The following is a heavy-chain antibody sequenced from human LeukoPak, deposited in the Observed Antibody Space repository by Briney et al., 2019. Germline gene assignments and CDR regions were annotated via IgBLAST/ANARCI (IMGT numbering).Heavy chain of an antibody. Sequence: PGGSLRLSCAASGFTFSSYAMSWVRQAPGKGLEWVSTVSGSDGSTYYPDSVKGRFTISRDDSKNTLYLQMNSLRAEDTAVYYCAKEVLLSYGDYTYVDYWGQGTLVTVSS. CDR3: AKEVLLSYGDYTYVDY. CDR2: VSGSDGST. V-gene: IGHV3-23*01. CDR1: GFTFSSYA. J-gene: IGHJ4*02. D-gene: IGHD4-17*01.